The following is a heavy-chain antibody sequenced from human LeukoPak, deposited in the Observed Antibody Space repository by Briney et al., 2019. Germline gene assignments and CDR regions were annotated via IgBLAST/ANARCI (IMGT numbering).Heavy chain of an antibody. V-gene: IGHV4-39*07. Sequence: ASETLSLTCTVSGGSISSGGYYWSWIRQPPGKGLEWIGEINHSGSTNYNPSLKSRVTISVDTSKNQFSLKLSSVTAADTAVYYCASGRYDSSGYYFDYWGQGTLVTVSS. D-gene: IGHD3-22*01. CDR3: ASGRYDSSGYYFDY. J-gene: IGHJ4*02. CDR1: GGSISSGGYY. CDR2: INHSGST.